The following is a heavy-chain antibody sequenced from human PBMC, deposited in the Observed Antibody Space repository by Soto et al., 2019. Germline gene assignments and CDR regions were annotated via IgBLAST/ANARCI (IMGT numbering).Heavy chain of an antibody. D-gene: IGHD3-22*01. CDR3: ARDQGTMIVVVINDAFDI. Sequence: SETLSLTCTVSGGSISSSSYYWGWIRQPPGKGLEWIGSIYYSGSTYYNPSLKSRVTISVDTSKNQFSLKLSSVTAADTAVYYCARDQGTMIVVVINDAFDIWGQGTMVTVSS. J-gene: IGHJ3*02. CDR1: GGSISSSSYY. V-gene: IGHV4-39*07. CDR2: IYYSGST.